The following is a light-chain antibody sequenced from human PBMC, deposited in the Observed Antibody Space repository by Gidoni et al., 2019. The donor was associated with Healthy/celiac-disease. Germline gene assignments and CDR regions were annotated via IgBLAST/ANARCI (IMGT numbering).Light chain of an antibody. V-gene: IGKV1-39*01. J-gene: IGKJ5*01. CDR2: AGS. Sequence: DIQMTQSPSSLSASVGDRVTITCRASQSISSYLNWYQQKPGKAPKLLIYAGSSLQSGVPSRFSGSGYGTDFTLTISSLQPEDFATYYCQQSYSTPSITFGQXTRLEIK. CDR3: QQSYSTPSIT. CDR1: QSISSY.